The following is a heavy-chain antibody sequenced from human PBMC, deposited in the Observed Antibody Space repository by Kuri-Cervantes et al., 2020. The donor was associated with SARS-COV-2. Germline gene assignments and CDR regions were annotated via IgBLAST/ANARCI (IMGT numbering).Heavy chain of an antibody. V-gene: IGHV3-49*04. CDR3: SLSYYGSGSYASTLDY. J-gene: IGHJ4*02. D-gene: IGHD3-10*01. CDR2: IRSKDYGGTT. CDR1: GFIFGDYA. Sequence: GESLKISCTASGFIFGDYAMSWVRQAPGKGLEWVGFIRSKDYGGTTEYAASVKGRFTISRDDSKSIAYLQMNSLKTEDIAIYYCSLSYYGSGSYASTLDYWGQGTLVTVSS.